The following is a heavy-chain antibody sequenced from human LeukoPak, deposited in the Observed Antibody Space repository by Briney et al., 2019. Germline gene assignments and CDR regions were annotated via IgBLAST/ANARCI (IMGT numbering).Heavy chain of an antibody. Sequence: SETLSLTCTVSGDSVSGISFYWSWIRQPPGKGLQYIGYIQYSGSTNYNPSPKSRVTISVDTSKNQFSLKLSSVTAADTAVYYCASGAAAAGTGYYYYYGMDVWGQGTTVTVSS. CDR2: IQYSGST. V-gene: IGHV4-61*01. CDR1: GDSVSGISFY. J-gene: IGHJ6*02. D-gene: IGHD6-13*01. CDR3: ASGAAAAGTGYYYYYGMDV.